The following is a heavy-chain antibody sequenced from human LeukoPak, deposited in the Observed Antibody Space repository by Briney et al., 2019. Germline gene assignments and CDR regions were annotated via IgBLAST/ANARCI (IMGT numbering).Heavy chain of an antibody. J-gene: IGHJ3*02. D-gene: IGHD2-2*01. CDR2: IYYTGST. Sequence: SETLSLTCTVSGGSISSYYWTWIRQPPGKGLEWIGYIYYTGSTNYNPSLKSRATMSVDTSKNQVSLKMTSVTVADTAVYYCARPSIPSAAASALDIWGQGTMVTVS. CDR3: ARPSIPSAAASALDI. CDR1: GGSISSYY. V-gene: IGHV4-59*08.